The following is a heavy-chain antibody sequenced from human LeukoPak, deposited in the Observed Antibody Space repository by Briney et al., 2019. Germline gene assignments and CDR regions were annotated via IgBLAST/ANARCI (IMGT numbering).Heavy chain of an antibody. V-gene: IGHV3-48*01. Sequence: GGSLSLSCEASGFTFSSYSMNWVRQAPGKGLEWVSYISSSSSTIYYADSVKGRFTISRDNSKNTLYLQMNSLRAEDTAVYYCAKDGYSSSSLYFDYWGQGTLVTVSS. CDR2: ISSSSSTI. CDR1: GFTFSSYS. J-gene: IGHJ4*02. D-gene: IGHD6-6*01. CDR3: AKDGYSSSSLYFDY.